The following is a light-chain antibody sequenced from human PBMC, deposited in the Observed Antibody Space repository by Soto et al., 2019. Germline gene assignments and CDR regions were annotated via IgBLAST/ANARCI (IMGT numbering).Light chain of an antibody. Sequence: SSELTQPPSVAVAPGQTARITCGGNNIGSHSVHWYQQRPGQAPVLVIFYDRERPSGIPERFSASNPGNTATLTISRVEAGDEADYYCQVWDSSSHHVVFGGGTKLTVL. V-gene: IGLV3-21*04. CDR1: NIGSHS. J-gene: IGLJ3*02. CDR2: YDR. CDR3: QVWDSSSHHVV.